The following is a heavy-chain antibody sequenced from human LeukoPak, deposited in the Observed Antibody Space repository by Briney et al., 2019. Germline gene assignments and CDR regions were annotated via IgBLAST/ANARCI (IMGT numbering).Heavy chain of an antibody. Sequence: GGSLRLSCAASGFTFSSYGMHWVRQAPGKGLEWVAVISYDGSNKYYADSVKGRFTISRDNSKNTLYLQMNSLRADDTVVYYCAKAYCNSTSCYAQGYYGMDVWGQGTTVTVSS. CDR2: ISYDGSNK. J-gene: IGHJ6*02. D-gene: IGHD2-2*01. V-gene: IGHV3-30*18. CDR1: GFTFSSYG. CDR3: AKAYCNSTSCYAQGYYGMDV.